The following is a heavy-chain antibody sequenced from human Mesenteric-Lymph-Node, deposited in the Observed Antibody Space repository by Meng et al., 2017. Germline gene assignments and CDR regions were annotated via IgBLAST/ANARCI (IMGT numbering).Heavy chain of an antibody. CDR2: VLHSGRT. J-gene: IGHJ5*02. Sequence: QVQLQGPGPGLVKPSGTLSLNCAVSGYSISNNNWWSWVRQPPGKGLEWIGEVLHSGRTNYNPSFNSRVTLSVDTSKNQLSLSLTSVTAADTAMYYCAKIGAYALDRWGQGILVTVSS. V-gene: IGHV4-4*02. CDR1: GYSISNNNW. D-gene: IGHD3-16*01. CDR3: AKIGAYALDR.